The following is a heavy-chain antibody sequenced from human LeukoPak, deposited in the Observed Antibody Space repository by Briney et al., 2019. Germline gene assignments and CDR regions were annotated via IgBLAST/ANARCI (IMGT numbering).Heavy chain of an antibody. V-gene: IGHV3-23*01. CDR1: GFTFSSYA. D-gene: IGHD2-21*02. CDR2: ISGSGGST. J-gene: IGHJ4*02. CDR3: AKDRTYCGGDCYSSPIDY. Sequence: GGSLRLSCAASGFTFSSYAMSWVRQAPGKGLEWVSAISGSGGSTYYADSVKGRFTISRDNSKNTLYLQMNSLRAEDTAVYYCAKDRTYCGGDCYSSPIDYWGQGTLVTVSS.